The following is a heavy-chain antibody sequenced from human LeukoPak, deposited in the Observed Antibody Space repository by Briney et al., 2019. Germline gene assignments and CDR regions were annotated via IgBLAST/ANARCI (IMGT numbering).Heavy chain of an antibody. CDR3: AAGSVSPYYYDSSGRGPFDY. CDR1: GFTFSSYG. Sequence: GGSLRLSCAASGFTFSSYGMHWVRQAPGKGLEWVAFIRYDGSNKYYADSVKGRFTISRDNSKNTLYLQMNSLRAEDTAVYYCAAGSVSPYYYDSSGRGPFDYWGQGTLVTVSS. J-gene: IGHJ4*02. D-gene: IGHD3-22*01. V-gene: IGHV3-30*02. CDR2: IRYDGSNK.